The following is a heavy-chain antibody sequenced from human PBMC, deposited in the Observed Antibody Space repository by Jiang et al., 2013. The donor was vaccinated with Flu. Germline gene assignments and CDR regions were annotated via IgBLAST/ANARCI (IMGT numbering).Heavy chain of an antibody. CDR1: GFTFSSYA. D-gene: IGHD5-18*01. CDR3: ARDFPLRYSYGPSQAFQH. J-gene: IGHJ1*01. V-gene: IGHV3-30*04. CDR2: ISYDGSNK. Sequence: VQLLESGGGVVQPGRSLRLSCAASGFTFSSYAMHWVRQAPGKGLEWVAVISYDGSNKYYADSVKGRFTISRDNSKNTLYLQMNSLRAEDTAVYYCARDFPLRYSYGPSQAFQHWGQGTLVTVSS.